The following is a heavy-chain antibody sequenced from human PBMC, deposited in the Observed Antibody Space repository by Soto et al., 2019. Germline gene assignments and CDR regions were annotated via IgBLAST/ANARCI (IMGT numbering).Heavy chain of an antibody. CDR1: GFTFSSYG. Sequence: PGGSLRLSCAASGFTFSSYGMHWVRQAPGKGLEWVAVIWYDGSNKYYADSVKGRFTISRDNSKNPLYLQMNSLRAEDTAVYYCARRRGRFLEWFEDYYYGMDVWGQGTTVTVSS. D-gene: IGHD3-3*01. CDR3: ARRRGRFLEWFEDYYYGMDV. CDR2: IWYDGSNK. J-gene: IGHJ6*02. V-gene: IGHV3-33*01.